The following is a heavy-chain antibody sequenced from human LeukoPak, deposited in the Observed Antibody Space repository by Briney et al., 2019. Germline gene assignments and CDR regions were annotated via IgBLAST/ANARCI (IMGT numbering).Heavy chain of an antibody. CDR2: ISGSGGST. CDR1: GFTFSSYA. V-gene: IGHV3-23*01. CDR3: AVGYYDSSGYYALLYFQH. Sequence: GGSLRLSCAASGFTFSSYAMSWVRQAPGKGLEWVSAISGSGGSTYYADSVKGGFTISRDNSKNTLYLQMNSLRAEDTAVYYCAVGYYDSSGYYALLYFQHWGQGTLVTVSS. D-gene: IGHD3-22*01. J-gene: IGHJ1*01.